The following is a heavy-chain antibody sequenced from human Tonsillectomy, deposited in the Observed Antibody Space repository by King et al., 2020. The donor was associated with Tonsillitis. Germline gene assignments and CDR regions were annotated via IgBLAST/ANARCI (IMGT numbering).Heavy chain of an antibody. J-gene: IGHJ6*02. V-gene: IGHV3-23*04. Sequence: VQLVESGGGLIQPGGSLRLSCAASGFTFSSYAMNWVRQAPGKGLEWVSGLSGSGGSTYYADSMEGRFALSRDNSKNTLYLQMNSLRAEDTAVYYCAKDRDFWSPHGMDVWGQGTTVTVSS. CDR3: AKDRDFWSPHGMDV. D-gene: IGHD3-3*01. CDR2: LSGSGGST. CDR1: GFTFSSYA.